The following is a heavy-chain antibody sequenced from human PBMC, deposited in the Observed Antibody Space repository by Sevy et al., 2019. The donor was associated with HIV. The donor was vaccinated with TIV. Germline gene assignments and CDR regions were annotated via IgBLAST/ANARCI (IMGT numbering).Heavy chain of an antibody. CDR3: ARDCSSTSCLWGLDV. CDR1: GFTLRSYW. CDR2: IKSDGSEK. D-gene: IGHD2-2*01. Sequence: GGSLRLSCVASGFTLRSYWMSWVRQAPGKGLEWVAHIKSDGSEKYHVDSVKGRFTISRDNAKNSLYLQMNSLRAEDTAVYYCARDCSSTSCLWGLDVWGPGTTVTVSS. V-gene: IGHV3-7*03. J-gene: IGHJ6*02.